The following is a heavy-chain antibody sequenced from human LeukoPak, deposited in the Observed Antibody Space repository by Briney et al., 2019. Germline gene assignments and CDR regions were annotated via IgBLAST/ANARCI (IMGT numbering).Heavy chain of an antibody. CDR2: ISSDSSYT. D-gene: IGHD6-13*01. V-gene: IGHV3-21*04. J-gene: IGHJ4*02. CDR1: GFTFSSYS. CDR3: AKARHGSWPPEIEN. Sequence: GGSLRLSCAASGFTFSSYSMNWVRQAPGKGLEWVSSISSDSSYTDYADSLKGRFTISRDNAKNSLYLQMNSLRAEDTAVYYCAKARHGSWPPEIENWGQGTLVTVSS.